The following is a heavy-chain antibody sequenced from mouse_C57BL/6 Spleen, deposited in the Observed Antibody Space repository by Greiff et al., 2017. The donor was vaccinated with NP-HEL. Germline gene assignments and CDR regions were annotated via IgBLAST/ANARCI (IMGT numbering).Heavy chain of an antibody. D-gene: IGHD5-5*01. J-gene: IGHJ2*01. CDR2: INPNNGGT. CDR3: ARILPGAGDYFDY. V-gene: IGHV1-26*01. CDR1: GYTFTDYY. Sequence: EVQLQQSGPELVKPGASVKISCKASGYTFTDYYMNWVKQSHGKSLEWIGDINPNNGGTSYNQKFKGKATLTVDKSSSTAYMELRSLTSEDSAVYYCARILPGAGDYFDYWGQGTTLTVSS.